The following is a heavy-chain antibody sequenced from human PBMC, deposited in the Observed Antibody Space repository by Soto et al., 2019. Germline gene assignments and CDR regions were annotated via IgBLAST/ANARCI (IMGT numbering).Heavy chain of an antibody. D-gene: IGHD6-13*01. J-gene: IGHJ6*02. CDR2: ISHDGYNK. V-gene: IGHV3-30-3*01. Sequence: GGSLRLSCAASGFTFSNYAMHWVRQAPGKGLEWVAVISHDGYNKYYADSVKGRFTISRDSSKNTLYLQMNSLRVEDTAVYSCARDSGSSWYFGMDVWGQGTTVTAP. CDR1: GFTFSNYA. CDR3: ARDSGSSWYFGMDV.